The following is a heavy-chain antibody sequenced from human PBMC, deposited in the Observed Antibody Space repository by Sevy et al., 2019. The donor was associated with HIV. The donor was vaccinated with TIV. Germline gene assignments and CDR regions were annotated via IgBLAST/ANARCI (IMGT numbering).Heavy chain of an antibody. J-gene: IGHJ3*02. V-gene: IGHV4-59*01. CDR2: IYYSGST. CDR1: GGSISSYY. D-gene: IGHD6-13*01. CDR3: ARPKRIAAAGDAFDI. Sequence: SETLSLTCTVSGGSISSYYWSWIRQPPGKGLEWIGYIYYSGSTNYNPSLKSRVTISVDTSKNQFSLKLSPVTAADTAVYYCARPKRIAAAGDAFDIWGQGTMVTVSS.